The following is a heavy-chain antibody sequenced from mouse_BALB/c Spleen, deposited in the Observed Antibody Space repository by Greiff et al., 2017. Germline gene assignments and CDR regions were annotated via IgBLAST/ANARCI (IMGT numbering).Heavy chain of an antibody. CDR3: ARDMSDYDYTVAMDY. D-gene: IGHD2-4*01. CDR2: IWAGGST. J-gene: IGHJ4*01. Sequence: QVQLKESGPGLVAPSQSLSITCTVSGFSLTSYGVHWVRQPPGKGLEWLGVIWAGGSTNYNSALMSRLSISKDNSKSQVFLKMNSLQTDDTAMYYCARDMSDYDYTVAMDYWGQGTSVTVSS. V-gene: IGHV2-9*02. CDR1: GFSLTSYG.